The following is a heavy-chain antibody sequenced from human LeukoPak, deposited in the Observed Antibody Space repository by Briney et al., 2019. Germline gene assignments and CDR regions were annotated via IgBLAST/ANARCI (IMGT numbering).Heavy chain of an antibody. CDR1: GYSFTSYW. CDR2: IYPGDSDT. CDR3: ARRSIEMATNRPYYFDY. D-gene: IGHD5-24*01. V-gene: IGHV5-51*01. J-gene: IGHJ4*02. Sequence: GESLKISCKGSGYSFTSYWIGWVRQMPGKGLEWMGIIYPGDSDTRYSPSFQGQVTISADKSISTAYLQWSSLKASDTAMYYCARRSIEMATNRPYYFDYWGQGTLVTVSS.